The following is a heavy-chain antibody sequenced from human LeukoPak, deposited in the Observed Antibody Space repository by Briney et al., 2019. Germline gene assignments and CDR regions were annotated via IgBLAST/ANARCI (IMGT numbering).Heavy chain of an antibody. CDR1: GFTFSSYW. CDR2: INSDGSST. Sequence: GGSLRLSCAASGFTFSSYWMHWVRQAPGKGLVWVSRINSDGSSTSYADSVKGRFTISRDNAKNSLYLQMNSLRAEDTAVYYCARDFTTYYYDSSGYSPPGNWGQGTLVTVSS. J-gene: IGHJ4*02. V-gene: IGHV3-74*01. D-gene: IGHD3-22*01. CDR3: ARDFTTYYYDSSGYSPPGN.